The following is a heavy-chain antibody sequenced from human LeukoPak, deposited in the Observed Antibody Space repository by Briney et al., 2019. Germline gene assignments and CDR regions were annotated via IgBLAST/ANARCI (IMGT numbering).Heavy chain of an antibody. V-gene: IGHV3-21*01. Sequence: GGSLRLSCAASGFTFSSYSMNWDRQAPGKGLEWVSSISSSSSYIYYADSVKGRFTISRDNAKNSLYLQMNSLRAEDTAVYYCARDASSSGGYSFDPWGQGTLVTVSS. CDR2: ISSSSSYI. CDR1: GFTFSSYS. CDR3: ARDASSSGGYSFDP. J-gene: IGHJ5*02. D-gene: IGHD5-18*01.